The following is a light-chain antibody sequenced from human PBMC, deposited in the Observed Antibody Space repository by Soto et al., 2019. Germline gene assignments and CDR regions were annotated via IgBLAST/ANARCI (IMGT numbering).Light chain of an antibody. Sequence: DIQMTQSPSSLTASVGDRVTITCQASQDVRKYLSWYQQKARKAPKLLIYDASNLETGVPSRFSGSGSGTDFTFTISSLQPDDFATYYCQHYNSFSEAFGQGTKVELK. CDR3: QHYNSFSEA. CDR2: DAS. J-gene: IGKJ1*01. V-gene: IGKV1-33*01. CDR1: QDVRKY.